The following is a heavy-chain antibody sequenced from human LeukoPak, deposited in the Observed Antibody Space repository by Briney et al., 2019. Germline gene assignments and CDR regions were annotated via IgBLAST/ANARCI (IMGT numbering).Heavy chain of an antibody. J-gene: IGHJ3*02. D-gene: IGHD3-3*01. V-gene: IGHV4-38-2*01. CDR2: IFHTGST. CDR3: ARAHYDFWSRYHDSPSAFDI. Sequence: SETLSLTCAVSGYSISSGYYWGWIRQPPGKGLEWIGSIFHTGSTYYNPSLKSRVTISVDTSKNQFSLKLSSVTAADTAVYYCARAHYDFWSRYHDSPSAFDIWGQGTTVTVSS. CDR1: GYSISSGYY.